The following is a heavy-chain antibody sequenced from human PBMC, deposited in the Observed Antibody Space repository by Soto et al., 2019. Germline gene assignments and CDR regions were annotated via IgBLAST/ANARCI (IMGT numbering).Heavy chain of an antibody. V-gene: IGHV4-4*02. CDR1: GDSSSSRNC. CDR3: ARALTDAEGFGYYYGMDV. J-gene: IGHJ6*02. D-gene: IGHD3-10*01. Sequence: PSETLSLTCAVSGDSSSSRNCLMLFRHPPGKGLEWIGEIYHSGSTNYNPSLKSRITISVDKSKKQFSLKLTSMTAADTAVYYCARALTDAEGFGYYYGMDVWGQGTTVTVSS. CDR2: IYHSGST.